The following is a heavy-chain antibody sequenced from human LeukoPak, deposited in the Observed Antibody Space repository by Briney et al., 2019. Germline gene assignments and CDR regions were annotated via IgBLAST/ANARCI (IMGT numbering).Heavy chain of an antibody. CDR3: ARARGIVVVVAEDCYFDY. Sequence: SETLSLTCAVYGGSFSGYDWTWIRQPPGKGLQWIGEINHSGTTNYNPSLKSRVTISVDTSQNQFSLKLSSVTAADTAVYYCARARGIVVVVAEDCYFDYWGQGTLVAVSS. J-gene: IGHJ4*02. V-gene: IGHV4-34*01. CDR2: INHSGTT. D-gene: IGHD2-15*01. CDR1: GGSFSGYD.